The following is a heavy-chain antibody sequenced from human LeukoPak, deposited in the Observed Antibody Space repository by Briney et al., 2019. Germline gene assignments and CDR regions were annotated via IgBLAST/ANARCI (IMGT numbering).Heavy chain of an antibody. D-gene: IGHD3-22*01. V-gene: IGHV1-69*05. CDR2: IIPIFGTA. CDR1: GGTFSGYA. J-gene: IGHJ6*03. Sequence: EASVKVACKASGGTFSGYAISWVRQAPGQGLEWMGGIIPIFGTANYAQKFQGRVTITTDESTSTAYMELSSLRSEDTAVYYCALRHDYDSSGTYYYYYMDVWSKGTTVTVSS. CDR3: ALRHDYDSSGTYYYYYMDV.